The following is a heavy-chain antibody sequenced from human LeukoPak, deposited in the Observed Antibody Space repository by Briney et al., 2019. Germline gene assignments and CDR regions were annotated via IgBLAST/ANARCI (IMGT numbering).Heavy chain of an antibody. J-gene: IGHJ3*02. CDR1: GFTFSSYA. CDR2: ISSTSGYI. D-gene: IGHD4-17*01. V-gene: IGHV3-21*01. Sequence: PGGTLRLSCAASGFTFSSYAMSWVRQAPGKGLEWVSSISSTSGYIFYADSVQGRFTFSKANPNSSLYLQMNRLTAEDTAVYYCARESGDYADAFDIWGQGTMVTVSS. CDR3: ARESGDYADAFDI.